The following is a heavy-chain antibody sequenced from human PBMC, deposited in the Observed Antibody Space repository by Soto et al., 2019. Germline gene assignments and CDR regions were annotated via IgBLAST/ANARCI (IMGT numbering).Heavy chain of an antibody. Sequence: EVQLVESGGGLVKPGGSLRLSCAASGFTFSTYSMHWVRQAPGKGLEWVSSISTTSTYIYYADSVKGRFTISRDNAKNSLFLQMNSLRAEDTAVYYCARDVKYDILTSHYGMDVWGQGTTVTVSS. CDR3: ARDVKYDILTSHYGMDV. V-gene: IGHV3-21*02. CDR2: ISTTSTYI. CDR1: GFTFSTYS. J-gene: IGHJ6*02. D-gene: IGHD3-9*01.